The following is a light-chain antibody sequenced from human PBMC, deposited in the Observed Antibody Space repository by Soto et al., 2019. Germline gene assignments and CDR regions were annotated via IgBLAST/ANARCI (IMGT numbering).Light chain of an antibody. CDR3: QVWDTSSDHVV. J-gene: IGLJ2*01. Sequence: SYELTQPPSVSVAPGQTARIPCGGNNIESKSVHWYQQKPGQAPVLVVYDDSDRPSGIPERFSGSNSGNTATLTISRVEAGDEADYYCQVWDTSSDHVVFGGGTKVTVL. CDR2: DDS. V-gene: IGLV3-21*02. CDR1: NIESKS.